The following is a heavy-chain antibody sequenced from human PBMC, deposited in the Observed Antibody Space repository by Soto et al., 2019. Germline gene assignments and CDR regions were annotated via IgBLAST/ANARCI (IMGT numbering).Heavy chain of an antibody. CDR2: IYYSGST. CDR1: GGSISSYY. CDR3: ARQKGSSGWYGQQPGTYYYYYYYMDV. V-gene: IGHV4-59*08. J-gene: IGHJ6*03. D-gene: IGHD6-19*01. Sequence: SETLSLTCTVSGGSISSYYWSWIRQPPGKGLEWIGYIYYSGSTNYNPSLKSRVTISVDTSKNQFSLKLSSVTAADTAVYYCARQKGSSGWYGQQPGTYYYYYYYMDVRGKGTTVTVSS.